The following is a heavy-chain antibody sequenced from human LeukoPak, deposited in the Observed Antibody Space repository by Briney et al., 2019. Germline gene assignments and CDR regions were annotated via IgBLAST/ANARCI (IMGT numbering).Heavy chain of an antibody. J-gene: IGHJ4*02. V-gene: IGHV3-30*04. CDR2: ISHDLTYQ. Sequence: GSLRLSCAVSGFTFSNYAMHWVRQAPGKGLEWVAVISHDLTYQAYADSVKGRFTISRDDSKNTLYVQMNSLRTEDTAFYYCARDVNNYFDYWGLGTLVTVSS. CDR3: ARDVNNYFDY. CDR1: GFTFSNYA.